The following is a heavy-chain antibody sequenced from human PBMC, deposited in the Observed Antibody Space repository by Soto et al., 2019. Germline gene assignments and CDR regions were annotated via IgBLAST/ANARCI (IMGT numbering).Heavy chain of an antibody. Sequence: GGSLRHSCAASELTFRSYAMSWVRQAPGKGLEWVSAISGSGGSTYYADSVKGRFTISRDNSKNTLYLQMNSLRAEDTAVYYCDGIVAGKTSDYWGQGTLFTVSS. CDR3: DGIVAGKTSDY. J-gene: IGHJ4*02. CDR1: ELTFRSYA. V-gene: IGHV3-23*01. CDR2: ISGSGGST. D-gene: IGHD6-19*01.